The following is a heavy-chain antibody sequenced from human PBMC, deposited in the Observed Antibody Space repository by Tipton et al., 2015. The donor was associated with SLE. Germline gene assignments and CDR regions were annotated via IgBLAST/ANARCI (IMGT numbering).Heavy chain of an antibody. D-gene: IGHD3-16*01. CDR3: ARQRTIGGKDYGMDV. CDR1: GGSISRYY. Sequence: TLSLTCTVSGGSISRYYWSWIRQPPGRGLEWIGYMHYRGDTNYNPSLKSRVTISVDTSKIHFSLNLSSVTAADTAVYYCARQRTIGGKDYGMDVWGQGTTVTVS. J-gene: IGHJ6*02. CDR2: MHYRGDT. V-gene: IGHV4-59*08.